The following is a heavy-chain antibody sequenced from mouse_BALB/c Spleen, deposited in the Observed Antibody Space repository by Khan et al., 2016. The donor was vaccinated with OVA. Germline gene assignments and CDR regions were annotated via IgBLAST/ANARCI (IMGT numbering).Heavy chain of an antibody. D-gene: IGHD2-3*01. CDR1: GYSITSDYA. CDR2: INYSGST. V-gene: IGHV3-2*02. J-gene: IGHJ4*01. CDR3: ARDGSRYNYAMDY. Sequence: EVQLQESGPGLVNPSQSPSLTCTVTGYSITSDYAWNWIRQFPGNKLEWMGYINYSGSTNYNPALKSRISITRDTSKNQFFLRLNSVTTEDTATYYCARDGSRYNYAMDYWGQGTSVTVSS.